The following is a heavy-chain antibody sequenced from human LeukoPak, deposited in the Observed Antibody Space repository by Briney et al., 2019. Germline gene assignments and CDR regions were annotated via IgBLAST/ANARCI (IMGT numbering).Heavy chain of an antibody. Sequence: PSETLSLTCTGSGGSISSYYWSWLRQPPGKGLEWSGYIYYSGSTNYNPSLKSRVTISVDTSKNQFSLKLSSVTAADTAVYYCARGGGYGGKWQEMYYFDYWGQGTLVTVSS. J-gene: IGHJ4*02. CDR2: IYYSGST. CDR3: ARGGGYGGKWQEMYYFDY. D-gene: IGHD4-23*01. CDR1: GGSISSYY. V-gene: IGHV4-59*08.